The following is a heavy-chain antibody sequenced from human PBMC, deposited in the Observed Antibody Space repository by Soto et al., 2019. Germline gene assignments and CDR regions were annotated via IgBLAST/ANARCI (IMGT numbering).Heavy chain of an antibody. D-gene: IGHD6-13*01. CDR2: IYHSGST. V-gene: IGHV4-4*02. J-gene: IGHJ6*02. CDR1: GGSISSSNW. Sequence: SETLSLTCAVSGGSISSSNWWSWVRQPPGKGLEWIGEIYHSGSTNYNPSLKSRVTISVDKSKNQFSLKLSSVTAADTAVYYCARLYSSSWYGYGMDVWGQGTTVTAP. CDR3: ARLYSSSWYGYGMDV.